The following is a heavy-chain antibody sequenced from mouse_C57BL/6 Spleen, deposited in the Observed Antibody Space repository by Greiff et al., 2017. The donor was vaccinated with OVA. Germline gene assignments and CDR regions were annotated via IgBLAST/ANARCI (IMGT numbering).Heavy chain of an antibody. D-gene: IGHD1-1*01. CDR1: GFNIKDDY. V-gene: IGHV14-4*01. CDR2: IDPENGDT. Sequence: VQLQQSGAELVRPGASVKLSCTASGFNIKDDYMHWVKQRPEQGLEWIGWIDPENGDTEYASKFQGKATITADTSSNTAYLQLSSLTSEDTAVYDCTTGTTVGFAAMDYWGQGTSVTVSS. CDR3: TTGTTVGFAAMDY. J-gene: IGHJ4*01.